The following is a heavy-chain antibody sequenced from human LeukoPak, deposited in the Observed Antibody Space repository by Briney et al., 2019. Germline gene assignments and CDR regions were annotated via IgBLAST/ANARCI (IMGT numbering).Heavy chain of an antibody. CDR3: AKDTQVVPAATPDY. D-gene: IGHD2-2*01. Sequence: GGSLRLSCAASGFTFSSYAMSWVRQAPRKGLEWVSAISGSGGSTYYADSVKGRFTISRDNSKNTLYLQMNSLRAEDTAVYYCAKDTQVVPAATPDYWGQGTLVTVSS. V-gene: IGHV3-23*01. CDR1: GFTFSSYA. J-gene: IGHJ4*02. CDR2: ISGSGGST.